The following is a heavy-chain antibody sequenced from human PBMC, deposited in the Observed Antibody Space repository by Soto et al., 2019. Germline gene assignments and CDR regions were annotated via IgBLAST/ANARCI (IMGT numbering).Heavy chain of an antibody. Sequence: SETLSLTCTVSGGSISSYYWSWIRQPPGKGLEWIGYIYYSGSTNYNPSLKSRVTISVDTSKNQFSLKLSSVTAADTAVYYCARNGPAVRYFDYWGQGTLVTVSS. CDR1: GGSISSYY. D-gene: IGHD1-1*01. V-gene: IGHV4-59*01. J-gene: IGHJ4*02. CDR2: IYYSGST. CDR3: ARNGPAVRYFDY.